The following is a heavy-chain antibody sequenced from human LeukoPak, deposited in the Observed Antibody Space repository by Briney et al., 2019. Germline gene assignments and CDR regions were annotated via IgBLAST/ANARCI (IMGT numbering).Heavy chain of an antibody. Sequence: ASVKVSCKASGYTFSDYTFTNYGISWVRQAPGQGLEWMGWISAYNGNTNYAQKLQGRVTMTTDTSTSTAYMELRSLRSDDTAVYYCARDSPIRRFLEHKPFDYWGQGTLVTVSS. V-gene: IGHV1-18*01. CDR3: ARDSPIRRFLEHKPFDY. D-gene: IGHD2/OR15-2a*01. CDR2: ISAYNGNT. J-gene: IGHJ4*02. CDR1: GYTFSDYTFTNYG.